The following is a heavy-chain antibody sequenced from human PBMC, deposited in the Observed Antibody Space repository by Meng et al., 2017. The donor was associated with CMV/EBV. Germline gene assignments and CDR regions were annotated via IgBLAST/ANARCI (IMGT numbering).Heavy chain of an antibody. CDR1: GFTFSSYA. J-gene: IGHJ4*02. Sequence: GGSLRLSCAASGFTFSSYAMSWVRQAPGKGLEWVSAISGSGGSTYYADSVKGRFTISRDNSKNTLYLQMNSLRAEDTAVYYCAKGKGGCSSTSCYTACDYWGQGTLVTVSS. D-gene: IGHD2-2*02. CDR2: ISGSGGST. V-gene: IGHV3-23*01. CDR3: AKGKGGCSSTSCYTACDY.